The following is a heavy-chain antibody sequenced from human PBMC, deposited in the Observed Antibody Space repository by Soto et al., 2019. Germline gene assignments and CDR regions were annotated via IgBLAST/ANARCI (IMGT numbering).Heavy chain of an antibody. CDR1: GAALSSGVYF. V-gene: IGHV4-61*08. D-gene: IGHD6-19*01. Sequence: SETLSRTCTVPGAALSSGVYFYTWVRQPPGKGLEWLGYIYYSGGTNYNPSLKSRVTISLDKSKSQFSLRLISVTAADTAVYYCTREQSDDNYFDPWGQGTLVTVSS. CDR3: TREQSDDNYFDP. CDR2: IYYSGGT. J-gene: IGHJ5*02.